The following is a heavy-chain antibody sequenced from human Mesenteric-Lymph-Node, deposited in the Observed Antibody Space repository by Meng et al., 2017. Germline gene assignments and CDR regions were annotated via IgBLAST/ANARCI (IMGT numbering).Heavy chain of an antibody. V-gene: IGHV4-31*03. Sequence: QVQLQESGPGLVKPSPTLFLPCTVPGGSISSGGHSWSWIRQHPGKGLEWIAYIYYSGSTYYNPSLKSRVILSVDTSKNQFSLKLSSVTAADTAVYYCARVDSSGYFLDYWGQGTLVTVSS. CDR1: GGSISSGGHS. CDR3: ARVDSSGYFLDY. J-gene: IGHJ4*01. D-gene: IGHD3-22*01. CDR2: IYYSGST.